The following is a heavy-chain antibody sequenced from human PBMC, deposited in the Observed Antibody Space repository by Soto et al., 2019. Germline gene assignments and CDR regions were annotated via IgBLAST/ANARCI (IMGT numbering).Heavy chain of an antibody. CDR3: ARLRIATNNYKWFDP. J-gene: IGHJ5*02. CDR1: GAALNSGNYY. CDR2: IYVTGAV. Sequence: SETLSLTCSVSGAALNSGNYYWSWIRQVPGKGLEWIGHIYVTGAVDYNPSLRDRITISQDTSERQFSLILRLVTAADTAVYYCARLRIATNNYKWFDPWGQGTLGTVSS. D-gene: IGHD2-21*01. V-gene: IGHV4-31*03.